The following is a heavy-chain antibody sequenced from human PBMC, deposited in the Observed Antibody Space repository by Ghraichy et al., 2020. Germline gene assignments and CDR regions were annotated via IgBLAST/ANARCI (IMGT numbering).Heavy chain of an antibody. CDR3: ARDRDDTGMDV. CDR1: GGSISSGNYY. Sequence: TLTLTCTVSGGSISSGNYYWSWIRQHPGKGLEWIGYIYYSGSTYYNPSLKSRVTISVDTSKNQFSLKLSSVTAADTAVYYCARDRDDTGMDVWGQGTTVTVSS. CDR2: IYYSGST. J-gene: IGHJ6*02. V-gene: IGHV4-31*03. D-gene: IGHD3-9*01.